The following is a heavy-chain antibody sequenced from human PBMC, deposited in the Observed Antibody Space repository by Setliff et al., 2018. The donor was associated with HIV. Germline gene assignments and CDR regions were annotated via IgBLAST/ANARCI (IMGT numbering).Heavy chain of an antibody. CDR1: GGTFSSYA. V-gene: IGHV1-18*01. J-gene: IGHJ4*02. CDR2: MSPYNGDT. Sequence: ASVKVSCKASGGTFSSYAISWVRQAPGQGLEWMGWMSPYNGDTNYAQSFQGRVTMTRDTSTNTAYMDLMRLKFDDTAIYYCVRGSAYGGFPPADYWGQGTLVTVSS. D-gene: IGHD3-10*01. CDR3: VRGSAYGGFPPADY.